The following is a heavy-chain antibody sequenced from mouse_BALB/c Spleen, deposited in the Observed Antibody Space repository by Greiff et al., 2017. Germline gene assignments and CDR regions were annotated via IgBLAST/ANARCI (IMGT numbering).Heavy chain of an antibody. V-gene: IGHV3-8*02. CDR3: ARSPYYYGSSGAMDY. Sequence: EVQLVESGPSLVKPSQTLSLTCSVTGDSITSGYWNWIRKFPGNKLEYMGYISYSGSTYYNPSLKSRISITRDTSKNQYYLQLNSVTTEDTATYYCARSPYYYGSSGAMDYWGQGTSVTVSS. CDR2: ISYSGST. D-gene: IGHD1-1*01. CDR1: GDSITSGY. J-gene: IGHJ4*01.